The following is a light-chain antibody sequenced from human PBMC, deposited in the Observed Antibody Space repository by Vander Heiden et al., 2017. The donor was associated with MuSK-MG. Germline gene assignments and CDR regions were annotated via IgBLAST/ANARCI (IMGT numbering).Light chain of an antibody. J-gene: IGKJ1*01. CDR3: QQYGSSPRT. V-gene: IGKV3-20*01. CDR2: GTS. Sequence: EIGLTQVPGTLSLSPGERATRACRASQSVSSSSLAWYQQKPGQAPRLLIYGTSSRATGIPDRFSGSGSGTDFTLTISRLEPEDFVVYYCQQYGSSPRTFGQGTKVEIK. CDR1: QSVSSSS.